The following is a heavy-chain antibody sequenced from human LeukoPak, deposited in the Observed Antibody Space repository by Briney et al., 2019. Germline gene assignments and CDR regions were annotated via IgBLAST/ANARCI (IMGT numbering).Heavy chain of an antibody. J-gene: IGHJ4*02. D-gene: IGHD4-17*01. CDR1: GGSISSYY. CDR2: IYYSGST. Sequence: SETLSLTCTVSGGSISSYYWSWIRQPPGKGLEWIGYIYYSGSTNYNPSLKSRVTISVDTSKNQFSLKLSSVTAADTAVYYCASSGKTDYGDYVDYGGQGTLVTVSS. CDR3: ASSGKTDYGDYVDY. V-gene: IGHV4-59*08.